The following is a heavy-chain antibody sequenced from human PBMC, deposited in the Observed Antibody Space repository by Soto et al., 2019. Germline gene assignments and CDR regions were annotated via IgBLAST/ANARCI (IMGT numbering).Heavy chain of an antibody. J-gene: IGHJ5*02. Sequence: GGSLRLSCATSGLTFSNYWMNWVRQAPGKGLEWVANISPDGREKRYVDSVKGRFTISRDNAENSLYLQMNSVAAEDTAVYHCARVLVFYGGFGPWGHGTLVTVSS. CDR1: GLTFSNYW. CDR3: ARVLVFYGGFGP. D-gene: IGHD2-21*02. CDR2: ISPDGREK. V-gene: IGHV3-7*01.